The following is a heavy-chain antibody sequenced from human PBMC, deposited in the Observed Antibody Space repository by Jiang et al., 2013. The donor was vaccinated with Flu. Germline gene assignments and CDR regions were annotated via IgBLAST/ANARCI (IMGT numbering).Heavy chain of an antibody. CDR2: ISYTGNT. V-gene: IGHV4-61*01. D-gene: IGHD2-2*01. CDR1: GGSVSGGSYY. Sequence: LLKPSETLSLTCTVSGGSVSGGSYYWSWIRQPPGKGLEWIGYISYTGNTNYNPSLKSRVTISVDTSKNQFSLRLTSVTAADTAVYFCARDMGSRGSNWFDPWGQGTLVTVSS. CDR3: ARDMGSRGSNWFDP. J-gene: IGHJ5*02.